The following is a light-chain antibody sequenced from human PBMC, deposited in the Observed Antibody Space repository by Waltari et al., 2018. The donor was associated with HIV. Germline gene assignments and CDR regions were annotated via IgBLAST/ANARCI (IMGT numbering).Light chain of an antibody. Sequence: QFTLTQPRSVSGSPGQSVTISCTGNSNFVTPFISWYQHHPGKAPRLIIYDVTQRPSVVPDRFSGSMSDNTASLTISGLQGDDEADFYYCSYVDNKTFFGTGTEVTV. J-gene: IGLJ1*01. CDR2: DVT. V-gene: IGLV2-11*01. CDR1: SNFVTPF. CDR3: CSYVDNKTF.